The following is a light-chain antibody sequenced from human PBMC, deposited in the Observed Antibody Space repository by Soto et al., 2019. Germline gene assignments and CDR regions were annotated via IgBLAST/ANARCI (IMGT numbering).Light chain of an antibody. CDR3: CSHADTSTFWVV. CDR2: EGT. V-gene: IGLV2-23*03. Sequence: QSVLTQPASVSGSPGQSITISCSGNKKEFGGYNVVSWYQQHPGKAPKLIIYEGTKRPSGVSYRFSGSKSGNAASLTISGLQTEDEADYYCCSHADTSTFWVVFGGGTKVTVL. J-gene: IGLJ3*02. CDR1: KKEFGGYNV.